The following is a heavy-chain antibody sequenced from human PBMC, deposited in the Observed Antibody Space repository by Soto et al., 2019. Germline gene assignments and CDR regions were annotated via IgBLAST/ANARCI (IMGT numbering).Heavy chain of an antibody. D-gene: IGHD3-10*01. Sequence: SETLSLTCTVSGGSISSGDYYWSWIRQPPGKGLEWIGYIYYSGSTYYNPSLKSRVTISVDTSKNQFSLKLSSVTAADTAVYYCASAEYYYGSGNDYWGQGTLVTVSS. J-gene: IGHJ4*02. CDR3: ASAEYYYGSGNDY. CDR1: GGSISSGDYY. CDR2: IYYSGST. V-gene: IGHV4-30-4*01.